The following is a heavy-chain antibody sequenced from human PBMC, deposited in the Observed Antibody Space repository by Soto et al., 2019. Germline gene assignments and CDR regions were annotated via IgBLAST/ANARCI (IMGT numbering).Heavy chain of an antibody. Sequence: EVQLVESGGGLVKPGGSLRLSCAASGFTFSIYTMNWVRQAPGKGLEWVSSISPSSDYIYYADSLKGRFTISRDNTKNSLYLQMNSLGVEDTAVYYCARGHIVVIPAASRAYYYGLDVWGQGTTVTVSS. V-gene: IGHV3-21*01. CDR2: ISPSSDYI. D-gene: IGHD2-2*01. CDR3: ARGHIVVIPAASRAYYYGLDV. J-gene: IGHJ6*02. CDR1: GFTFSIYT.